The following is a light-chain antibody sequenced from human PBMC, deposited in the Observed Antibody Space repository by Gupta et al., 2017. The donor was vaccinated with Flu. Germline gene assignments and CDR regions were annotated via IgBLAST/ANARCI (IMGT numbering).Light chain of an antibody. V-gene: IGLV1-40*01. Sequence: QSVLTQPPSLSGAPGQRVTMSCAGSISNIGAGYDVHWYQQLPGTAPKLLIYGNSNRPSGVPDRFSGSKSGTSASLAITGLQAEDEADYYCQSYDGSLSGSVFGGGTKLTVL. CDR2: GNS. J-gene: IGLJ3*02. CDR3: QSYDGSLSGSV. CDR1: ISNIGAGYD.